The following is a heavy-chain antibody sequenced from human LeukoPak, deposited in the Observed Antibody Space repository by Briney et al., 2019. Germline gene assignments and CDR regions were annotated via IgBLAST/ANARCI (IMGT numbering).Heavy chain of an antibody. V-gene: IGHV1-8*01. Sequence: ASVKVSCKASGYTFTSFDINWVRQATGQGLEWMGWMSPNSGDTGYAQKFQGRVTMTSDSSISTAYMELSSLRSEDTAIYYCVRTPPNWGFDYWGQGTLVTVSS. D-gene: IGHD7-27*01. CDR3: VRTPPNWGFDY. CDR2: MSPNSGDT. J-gene: IGHJ4*02. CDR1: GYTFTSFD.